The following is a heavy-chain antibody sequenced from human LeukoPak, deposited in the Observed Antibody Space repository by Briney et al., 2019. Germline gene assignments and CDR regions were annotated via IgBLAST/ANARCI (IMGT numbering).Heavy chain of an antibody. D-gene: IGHD4-17*01. J-gene: IGHJ3*02. V-gene: IGHV3-48*02. CDR2: ISSSSSTI. Sequence: GGSLRLSCAASGFTFSRYSMNWVRQAPGKGLEWVSYISSSSSTIYYADSVKGRFTISRDNAKNSLYLQMNSLRDEDTAVYYCAREVYGDYGYAFDIWGQGTIVTVSS. CDR1: GFTFSRYS. CDR3: AREVYGDYGYAFDI.